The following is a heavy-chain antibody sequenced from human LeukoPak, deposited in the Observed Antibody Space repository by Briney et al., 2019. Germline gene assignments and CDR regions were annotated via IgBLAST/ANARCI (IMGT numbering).Heavy chain of an antibody. CDR3: ARNYDRSGYWSTPHFDN. CDR2: IYYSGST. Sequence: PSETLSLTCTVSGGSISSSSYYWGWIRQPPGKGLEWIGYIYYSGSTNYNPSLKSRVTISVDTSKNQFSVKLSSVTAADTAVYYCARNYDRSGYWSTPHFDNWGQGTLVTVSS. V-gene: IGHV4-61*05. J-gene: IGHJ4*02. CDR1: GGSISSSSYY. D-gene: IGHD3-22*01.